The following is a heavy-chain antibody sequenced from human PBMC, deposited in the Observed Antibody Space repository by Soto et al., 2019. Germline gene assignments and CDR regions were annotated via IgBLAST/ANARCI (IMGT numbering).Heavy chain of an antibody. CDR3: ARGRGYCSSTSCFFYYYMDV. CDR2: INHSGST. Sequence: QVQLQQWGAGLLKPSETLSLTCAVYGGSFSGYYWSWIRQPPGKGLEWIGEINHSGSTNYNPSLKSRVTLSVDTSKNQFSLKLSSVTAADTAVYYCARGRGYCSSTSCFFYYYMDVWGKGTTVTVSS. CDR1: GGSFSGYY. D-gene: IGHD2-2*01. J-gene: IGHJ6*03. V-gene: IGHV4-34*01.